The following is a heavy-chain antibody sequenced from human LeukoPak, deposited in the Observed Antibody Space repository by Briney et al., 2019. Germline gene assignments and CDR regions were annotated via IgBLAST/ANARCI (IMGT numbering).Heavy chain of an antibody. J-gene: IGHJ4*02. D-gene: IGHD3-22*01. CDR3: AREHPYYYDSSGYYYFDY. V-gene: IGHV3-66*01. CDR1: GFTVSSNY. CDR2: IYSGGST. Sequence: GGSLRLSCAASGFTVSSNYMSWVRQAPGKGLEWVSVIYSGGSTYYADSVKGRFTISRDNSKNTLYLQMNSLRAEDTAVYYCAREHPYYYDSSGYYYFDYWGQGTLVTVSS.